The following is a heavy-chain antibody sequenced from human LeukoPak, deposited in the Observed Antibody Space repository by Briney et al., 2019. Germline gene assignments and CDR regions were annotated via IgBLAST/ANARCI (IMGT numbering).Heavy chain of an antibody. CDR3: ARGSTSDWPFDH. Sequence: GASVKVSCKASGYTFNKYTIHWVRQAPGQRLEWMGWTNVDNGNARYSQTFQDSITITRDTTASTAYMELSSLTSKDTAVYFCARGSTSDWPFDHWGQGTLVTVSS. CDR2: TNVDNGNA. D-gene: IGHD3-16*01. J-gene: IGHJ4*02. CDR1: GYTFNKYT. V-gene: IGHV1-3*01.